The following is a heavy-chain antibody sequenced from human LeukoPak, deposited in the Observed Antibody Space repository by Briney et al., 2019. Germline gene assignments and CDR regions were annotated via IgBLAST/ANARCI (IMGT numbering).Heavy chain of an antibody. CDR3: ARCPYYYDSSGYLRH. V-gene: IGHV4-34*01. D-gene: IGHD3-22*01. Sequence: SETLSLTCAVSGGSLSGYYWSWIRQPPGNGLEWIGEINNSGTINYPPSIKSRVIISVDKSTNLLSIKLSSVTAALTPVYSCARCPYYYDSSGYLRHWGQGTMVTVSS. J-gene: IGHJ1*01. CDR2: INNSGTI. CDR1: GGSLSGYY.